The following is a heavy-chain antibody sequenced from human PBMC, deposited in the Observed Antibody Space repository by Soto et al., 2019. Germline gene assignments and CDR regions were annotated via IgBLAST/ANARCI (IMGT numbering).Heavy chain of an antibody. D-gene: IGHD2-2*01. CDR3: AREGFYAVDV. Sequence: GGSLRLSCEVSGFTFSSYEMYWVRQAPGKGLEWVAYISSSGETVNYAGSVQGRITISRDNAKNSLYLQMSSLGAEDTAVYYCAREGFYAVDVWGQGTTVAVSS. CDR2: ISSSGETV. J-gene: IGHJ6*02. V-gene: IGHV3-48*03. CDR1: GFTFSSYE.